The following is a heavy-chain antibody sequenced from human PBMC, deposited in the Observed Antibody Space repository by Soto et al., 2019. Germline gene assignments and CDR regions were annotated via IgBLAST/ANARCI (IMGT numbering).Heavy chain of an antibody. CDR1: GYTLTELS. Sequence: ASVKVSCKVSGYTLTELSMHWVRQAPGKGLEWMGGFDPEDGETIYAQKYQGRVTMTEDTSTDTAYMELSSLRSEDTAVYYCATQRSSISKFDYWGQGTLVTVSS. CDR2: FDPEDGET. D-gene: IGHD2-2*01. CDR3: ATQRSSISKFDY. V-gene: IGHV1-24*01. J-gene: IGHJ4*02.